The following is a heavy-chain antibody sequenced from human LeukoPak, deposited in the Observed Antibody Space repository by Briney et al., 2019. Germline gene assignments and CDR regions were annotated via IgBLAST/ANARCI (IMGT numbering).Heavy chain of an antibody. D-gene: IGHD6-6*01. CDR2: IYYTGST. CDR1: GGSISGYY. Sequence: SETLPLTCTVSGGSISGYYWSWIRQPPGKGLEWIGHIYYTGSTSYNPSLKSRVTISVDTSKNQFSLKLSYVNAADTAVYYCARYISSGLDYWGQGRPATVSS. J-gene: IGHJ4*01. CDR3: ARYISSGLDY. V-gene: IGHV4-59*08.